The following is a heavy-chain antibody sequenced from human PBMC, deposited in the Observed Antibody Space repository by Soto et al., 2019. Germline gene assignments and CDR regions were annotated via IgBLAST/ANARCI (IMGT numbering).Heavy chain of an antibody. V-gene: IGHV3-33*01. CDR1: DFAFRLHG. CDR3: ARDRSSSYSYAMDL. Sequence: QVHLVASGGGVVQPGGSLTLSCSVSDFAFRLHGIHWVRHTPGTGLEWVAMIWHDGTRKYFRDSVRGRFTISRDSAKNKVYLQINNLRGDDSALYFCARDRSSSYSYAMDLWGQGTTVTVSS. J-gene: IGHJ6*02. D-gene: IGHD3-10*01. CDR2: IWHDGTRK.